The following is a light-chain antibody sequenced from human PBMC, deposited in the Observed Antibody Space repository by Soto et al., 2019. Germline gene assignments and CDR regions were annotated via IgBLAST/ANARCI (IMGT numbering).Light chain of an antibody. J-gene: IGKJ4*01. CDR3: EQYGSTPLT. Sequence: EIVLTQSPGTLSLSPGERATLSCRASQSVANNYLAWYQQKPGQAPRFLMYDASSRATGIPDRFSGSGSGTDVTLTISRLEPEDFAVYYCEQYGSTPLTFDGGTKVEIK. V-gene: IGKV3-20*01. CDR2: DAS. CDR1: QSVANNY.